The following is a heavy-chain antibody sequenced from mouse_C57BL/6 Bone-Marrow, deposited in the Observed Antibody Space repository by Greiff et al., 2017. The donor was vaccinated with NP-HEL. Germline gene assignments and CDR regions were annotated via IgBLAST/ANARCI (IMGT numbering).Heavy chain of an antibody. J-gene: IGHJ1*03. V-gene: IGHV14-4*01. D-gene: IGHD1-1*01. CDR2: IDPENGDT. CDR3: TTPSGSSPCDWYCDV. CDR1: GFNITDDY. Sequence: EVQLQQSGAELVRPGASVKLSCTASGFNITDDYMHWVKQRPEQGLEWIGWIDPENGDTEYASKFQGKATITADTSSHTAYLQLSSLTSEDTAVYYCTTPSGSSPCDWYCDVWGTGTTLTVSS.